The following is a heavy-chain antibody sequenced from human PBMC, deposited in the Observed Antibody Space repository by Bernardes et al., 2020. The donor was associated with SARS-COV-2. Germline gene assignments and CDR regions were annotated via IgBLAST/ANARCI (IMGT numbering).Heavy chain of an antibody. CDR3: ARETASYHDHKDYYFDY. CDR1: GGSISTVEHY. Sequence: SETLSLTCTVSGGSISTVEHYWGWIRRFPGEGLEWIGYIHYSGSTYYNPSLKSRTFISVDTSRNQFSLRLTSVTAADTAVYYCARETASYHDHKDYYFDYWGQGTLVTVSS. CDR2: IHYSGST. J-gene: IGHJ4*01. D-gene: IGHD2-2*01. V-gene: IGHV4-31*03.